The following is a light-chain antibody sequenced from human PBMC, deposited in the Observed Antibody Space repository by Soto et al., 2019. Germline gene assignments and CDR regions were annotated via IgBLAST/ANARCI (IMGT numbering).Light chain of an antibody. CDR3: QQRSNWPVT. CDR2: DAS. J-gene: IGKJ1*01. CDR1: QSVSSY. Sequence: EIVLTQSPATLSLSPGEGATLSCRASQSVSSYLAWYQQKPGQAPRLLIYDASNRATGIPARFSGSGSGTDFTLIISSLETEYFVVYYCQQRSNWPVTFGLGTKVEV. V-gene: IGKV3-11*01.